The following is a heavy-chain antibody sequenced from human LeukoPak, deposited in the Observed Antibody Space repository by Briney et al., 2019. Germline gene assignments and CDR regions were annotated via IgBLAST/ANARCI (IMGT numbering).Heavy chain of an antibody. Sequence: PSETLSPACLVSGASMKRSSWTWIRQAPGKGLEWIGNIDDSGNTNYSPSLKSRVTISLDTSKNQFSLRVTSVTAADRALYFCARDSSTAASRFMDDWGHGTTVTVSS. J-gene: IGHJ6*02. D-gene: IGHD2-2*01. CDR2: IDDSGNT. V-gene: IGHV4-59*01. CDR3: ARDSSTAASRFMDD. CDR1: GASMKRSS.